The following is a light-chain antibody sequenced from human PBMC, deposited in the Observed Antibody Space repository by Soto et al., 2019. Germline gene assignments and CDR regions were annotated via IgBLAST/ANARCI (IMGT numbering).Light chain of an antibody. V-gene: IGLV4-69*01. J-gene: IGLJ2*01. Sequence: QPVLTQSPSASASLGASVKLTCILSSGHSAYSIAWHQHQSEKGPRYLMKLNSDGTYTKGDGFPDRFSGSSSGAERYLTISSLQSEDEADYYCQTWGTDIHVVFGGGTKLTVL. CDR1: SGHSAYS. CDR3: QTWGTDIHVV. CDR2: LNSDGTY.